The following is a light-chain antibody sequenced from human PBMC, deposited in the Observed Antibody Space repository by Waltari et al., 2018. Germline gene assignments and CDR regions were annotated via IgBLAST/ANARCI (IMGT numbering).Light chain of an antibody. V-gene: IGLV3-1*01. CDR2: EDD. J-gene: IGLJ2*01. CDR3: QAWDFSIVA. CDR1: QLGDKY. Sequence: SYELTQPPSLSVSPGQTATITCPGDQLGDKYACWYQQKPGQSPLLVIYEDDKRPSGIPERFSGSNSGNTATLTISGTQATDEADYYCQAWDFSIVAFGGGTKLTVL.